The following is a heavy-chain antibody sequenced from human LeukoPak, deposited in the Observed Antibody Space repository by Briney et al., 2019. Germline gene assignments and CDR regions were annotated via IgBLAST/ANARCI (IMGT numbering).Heavy chain of an antibody. Sequence: SETLSLTCAVYGGSFSGYYLSWIRQPPGKGLEWIGEINHSGSTNYNPSLKSRVTISVDTSKNQFSLKLSSVTAADTAVYYCARYYGSGNGVDYWGQGTLVTVSS. CDR3: ARYYGSGNGVDY. CDR1: GGSFSGYY. D-gene: IGHD3-10*01. J-gene: IGHJ4*02. V-gene: IGHV4-34*01. CDR2: INHSGST.